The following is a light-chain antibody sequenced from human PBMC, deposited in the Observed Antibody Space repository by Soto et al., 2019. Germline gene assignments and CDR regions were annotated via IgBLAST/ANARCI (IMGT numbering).Light chain of an antibody. V-gene: IGKV1-12*01. J-gene: IGKJ5*01. Sequence: DIQMTQTTSSVSASVGDRVTITCRASEDINSRLAWYQQKPGNAPKLLIYAAFILQSGVPSRFSGYGSGTDFTLSISSLQPEDFATYYCQQADSFPITFGQGTRLEI. CDR3: QQADSFPIT. CDR1: EDINSR. CDR2: AAF.